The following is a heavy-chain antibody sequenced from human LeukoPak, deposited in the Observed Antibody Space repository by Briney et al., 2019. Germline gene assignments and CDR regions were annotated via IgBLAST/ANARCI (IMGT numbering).Heavy chain of an antibody. V-gene: IGHV1-18*01. CDR3: TRGWTLDRGYYDL. CDR2: ISVYNFAT. D-gene: IGHD3/OR15-3a*01. J-gene: IGHJ4*02. CDR1: GSPFNEYG. Sequence: GASVSVCFTTDGSPFNEYGVTWVGQSPGQEGGYMGGISVYNFATNSVQTLHDRLTLTAYPSTNTFYMDLTSRTPADPALYYCTRGWTLDRGYYDLWGQGTLVTVSS.